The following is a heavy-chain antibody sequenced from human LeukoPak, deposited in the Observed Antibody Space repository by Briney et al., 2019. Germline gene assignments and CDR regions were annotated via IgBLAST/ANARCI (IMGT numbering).Heavy chain of an antibody. CDR3: ARDQNYCSSTSCPFDS. D-gene: IGHD2-2*01. CDR1: GWSLSGYY. J-gene: IGHJ4*02. Sequence: PSETLSLTCTVYGWSLSGYYWSWIRQPPGKGLEWIGEINHSGTTSYNPSLKSRVTISVDMSKNQFSLRLSSVTAADTAVYYCARDQNYCSSTSCPFDSWGQGSLVTVSS. V-gene: IGHV4-34*01. CDR2: INHSGTT.